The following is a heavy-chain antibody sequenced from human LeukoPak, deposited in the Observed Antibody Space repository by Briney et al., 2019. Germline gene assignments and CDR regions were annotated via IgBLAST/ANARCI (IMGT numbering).Heavy chain of an antibody. CDR3: ARVICSGGSCRFDY. V-gene: IGHV4-4*07. J-gene: IGHJ4*02. CDR2: IHTSGST. CDR1: GGSISSYY. Sequence: SETLSLTCTVSGGSISSYYWNWIRQPAGKGLERIGRIHTSGSTNYNPSLKSRVTMSVDTSKNQFSLKLSSVTAADTAVYYCARVICSGGSCRFDYWGQGTLVTVSS. D-gene: IGHD2-15*01.